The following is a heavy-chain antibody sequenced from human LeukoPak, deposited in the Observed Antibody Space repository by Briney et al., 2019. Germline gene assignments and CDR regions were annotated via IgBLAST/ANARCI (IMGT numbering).Heavy chain of an antibody. J-gene: IGHJ3*02. CDR1: GCTFRAYA. Sequence: GGFLRLSCTASGCTFRAYAMVWGRRPTGKGPEWVSAIRGAGTSEFYADSVKGRFRISRDNSKDTLFLQMNSLRAEDTAVYYCARDPNGDYIGAFDMWGPGTMVTVSS. CDR2: IRGAGTSE. D-gene: IGHD4-17*01. V-gene: IGHV3-23*01. CDR3: ARDPNGDYIGAFDM.